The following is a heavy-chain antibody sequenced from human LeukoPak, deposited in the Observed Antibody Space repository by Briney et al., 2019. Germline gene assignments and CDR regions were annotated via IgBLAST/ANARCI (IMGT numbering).Heavy chain of an antibody. CDR2: INPNSGGT. V-gene: IGHV1-2*02. Sequence: ASVKVSCKASGYTFTGYYMHWVRQAPGQGLEWMGWINPNSGGTNYAQKLQGRVTMTRDTSTSTAYMELRSLRSDDTAVYYCARVQSSGSYRISYYYYMDVWGKGTTVTVSS. CDR3: ARVQSSGSYRISYYYYMDV. CDR1: GYTFTGYY. J-gene: IGHJ6*03. D-gene: IGHD3-10*01.